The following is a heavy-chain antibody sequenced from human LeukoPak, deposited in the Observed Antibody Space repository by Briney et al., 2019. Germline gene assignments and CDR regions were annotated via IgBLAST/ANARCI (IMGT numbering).Heavy chain of an antibody. CDR2: IKQDGSEK. V-gene: IGHV3-7*03. Sequence: GGSLRLSCAASGFTFSSYWMSWVRQAPGKGLEWVANIKQDGSEKYYVDSVKGRFTISRDNAKNSLYLQMNSLRAEDTAVYYCAKRDGYNYAPGNFDYWGQGTLVTVSS. CDR1: GFTFSSYW. D-gene: IGHD5-24*01. CDR3: AKRDGYNYAPGNFDY. J-gene: IGHJ4*02.